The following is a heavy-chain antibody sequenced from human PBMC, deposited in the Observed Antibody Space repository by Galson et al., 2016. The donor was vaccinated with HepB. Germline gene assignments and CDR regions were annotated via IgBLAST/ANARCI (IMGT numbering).Heavy chain of an antibody. Sequence: SLRLSCAASGFTFSNYYMSWIRQAPGKGLEWVAYISPSTTHINYADSVMGRFTVSRDNAKNSLYLQMNSLGAEDTAVYYWASPSGGYSVHTFDLWGQGTMVTVSS. CDR3: ASPSGGYSVHTFDL. J-gene: IGHJ3*01. V-gene: IGHV3-11*06. CDR1: GFTFSNYY. CDR2: ISPSTTHI. D-gene: IGHD1-26*01.